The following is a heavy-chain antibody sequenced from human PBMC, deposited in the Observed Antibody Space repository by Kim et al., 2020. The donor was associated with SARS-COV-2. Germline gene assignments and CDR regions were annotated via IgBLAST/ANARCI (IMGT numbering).Heavy chain of an antibody. J-gene: IGHJ4*02. V-gene: IGHV3-15*01. D-gene: IGHD3-10*01. CDR3: TTIGGFGSGTYYLYYFDS. Sequence: KGRLTISRDDSRNTLYLQMNSLTTEDTAVYYCTTIGGFGSGTYYLYYFDSWGQGALVTVSS.